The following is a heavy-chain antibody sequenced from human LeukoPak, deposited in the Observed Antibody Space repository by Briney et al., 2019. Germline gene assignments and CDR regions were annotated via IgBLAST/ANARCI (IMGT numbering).Heavy chain of an antibody. CDR2: ISSSSSTI. CDR3: ARDEKAALDY. J-gene: IGHJ4*02. D-gene: IGHD6-25*01. Sequence: GGSLRLACAASGFTFSSYSMKWVRQAPGKGREWVSYISSSSSTICYADSVKGRFTISRDNAKNSLYLQMNSLRDEDTAVYYCARDEKAALDYWGQGTLVTVSS. CDR1: GFTFSSYS. V-gene: IGHV3-48*02.